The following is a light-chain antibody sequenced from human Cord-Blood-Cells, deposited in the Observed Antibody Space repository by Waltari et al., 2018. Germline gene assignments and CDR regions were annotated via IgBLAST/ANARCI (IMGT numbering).Light chain of an antibody. Sequence: QSALTQPASVSGSPGQSITIPCTGTSSDVGSYNLVSCYQQHPGKAPKLMIYEVSKRPSGVSNRFSGSKSGNTASLTISGLQAEDEADYYCCSYAGSSTPYVFGTGTKVTVL. CDR2: EVS. CDR3: CSYAGSSTPYV. J-gene: IGLJ1*01. CDR1: SSDVGSYNL. V-gene: IGLV2-23*02.